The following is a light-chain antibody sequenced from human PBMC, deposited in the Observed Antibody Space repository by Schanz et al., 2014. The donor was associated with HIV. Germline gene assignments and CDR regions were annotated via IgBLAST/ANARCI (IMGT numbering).Light chain of an antibody. J-gene: IGLJ1*01. Sequence: QSLLTQPPSVSGTPGQSVTISCSGSRSTLERTPVDWYQHLPGTAPRLLIHGDNQRPSGVSSRFSGSKSGNTASLTIFDLQPEDEADYYCSSLSTSGAPVFGTGTKVTVL. CDR3: SSLSTSGAPV. CDR1: RSTLERTP. CDR2: GDN. V-gene: IGLV1-44*01.